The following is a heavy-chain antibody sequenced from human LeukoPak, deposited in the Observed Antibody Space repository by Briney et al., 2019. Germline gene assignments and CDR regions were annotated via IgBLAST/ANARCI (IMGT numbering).Heavy chain of an antibody. J-gene: IGHJ4*02. CDR3: ARDPYYYDSSGYYGEGFDY. V-gene: IGHV3-21*01. CDR2: ISSSRNYI. Sequence: GGPRRLSCAASGFTFSSYSMNWVGQAPGKGRDWVSYISSSRNYIFYADSVKGRFTISRDNAKNSLYLQMNSLRAEDTAVYYCARDPYYYDSSGYYGEGFDYWGQGTLVTVSS. CDR1: GFTFSSYS. D-gene: IGHD3-22*01.